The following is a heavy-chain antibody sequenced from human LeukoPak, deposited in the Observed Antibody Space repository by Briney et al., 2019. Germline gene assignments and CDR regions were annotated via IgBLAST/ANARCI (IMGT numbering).Heavy chain of an antibody. D-gene: IGHD1-26*01. J-gene: IGHJ4*02. CDR1: GGSGTGGGYY. V-gene: IGHV4-31*03. CDR3: ATAEWEYFYFDS. CDR2: ASYSGGT. Sequence: PSETLSLTCSVSGGSGTGGGYYWSWIRQHPGKGLEWIGFASYSGGTYYNPSLMSRITISVDRSQNQFSLRMRDVTAADTAVYFCATAEWEYFYFDSWGQGALVAVSS.